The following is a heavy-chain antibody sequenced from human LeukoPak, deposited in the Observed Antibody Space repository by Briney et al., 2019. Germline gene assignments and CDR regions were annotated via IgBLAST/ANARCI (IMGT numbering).Heavy chain of an antibody. J-gene: IGHJ6*02. V-gene: IGHV3-48*01. Sequence: PGGSLRLSCVASGFTFGYYSMNWARQAPGKGLEWISYIRSRDGTVSYADSVKGRFTISTDTAKSSLFLQMNGLSADDTAVYYCARDGGLLRVGYYGMDVWGQGTTVTVSS. CDR2: IRSRDGTV. CDR3: ARDGGLLRVGYYGMDV. D-gene: IGHD1-26*01. CDR1: GFTFGYYS.